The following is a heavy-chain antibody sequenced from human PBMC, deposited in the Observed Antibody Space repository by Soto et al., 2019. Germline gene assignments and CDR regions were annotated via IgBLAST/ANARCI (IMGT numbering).Heavy chain of an antibody. Sequence: QVQLVQSGAEVKKPGASVKVSCKTSGYPFTSYGINWVRQAPGQGPEWMGWISAYDDKTIYSQKFQGRVTLTADTSTTTAYMELRGVRFDDTAVYYCARDRLTAVTGLLRNWGQGTLVTVSS. D-gene: IGHD6-19*01. V-gene: IGHV1-18*01. CDR1: GYPFTSYG. CDR3: ARDRLTAVTGLLRN. J-gene: IGHJ1*01. CDR2: ISAYDDKT.